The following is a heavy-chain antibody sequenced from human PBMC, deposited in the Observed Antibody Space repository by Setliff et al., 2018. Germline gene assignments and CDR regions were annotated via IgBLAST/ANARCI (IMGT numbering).Heavy chain of an antibody. CDR3: ARIGPRDFGAGTYYNEGHGDSAPELLCIVCVTIVSADPSHPLKPLSSGLPHPVDI. CDR2: IDPSGNT. D-gene: IGHD3-10*01. J-gene: IGHJ3*02. V-gene: IGHV4-4*07. CDR1: GGSISSYS. Sequence: PSETLSLTCSVSGGSISSYSWGWIRQPAGRGLEWIGHIDPSGNTNYHPSLKSRVTISIDTSKNQFSLKLNAVTAADTAVYYCARIGPRDFGAGTYYNEGHGDSAPELLCIVCVTIVSADPSHPLKPLSSGLPHPVDI.